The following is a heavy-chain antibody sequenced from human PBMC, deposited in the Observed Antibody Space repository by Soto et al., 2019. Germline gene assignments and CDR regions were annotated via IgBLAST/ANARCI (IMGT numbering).Heavy chain of an antibody. CDR2: ISYDGSNK. V-gene: IGHV3-30*18. J-gene: IGHJ4*02. CDR1: GFTFSSYG. Sequence: QVQLVESGGGVVQPGRSLRLSCAASGFTFSSYGMHWVRQAPGKGLEGVAVISYDGSNKYYADSVKGRFTISRDNSKNTLYLQMNSLRAEDTAVYYCAKDRKIYHYYDSSGYYPSPVDYWGQGTLVTVSS. D-gene: IGHD3-22*01. CDR3: AKDRKIYHYYDSSGYYPSPVDY.